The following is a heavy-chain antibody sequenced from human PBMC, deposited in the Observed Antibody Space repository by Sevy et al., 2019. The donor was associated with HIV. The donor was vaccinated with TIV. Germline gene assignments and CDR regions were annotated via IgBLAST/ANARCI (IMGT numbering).Heavy chain of an antibody. Sequence: RGYLRLSCAASGFTFSANWMNWVRQAPGKGLEWVANIKGDGSDKHYVDSVEGRFTISRDNAKNLLYLQMNSLRVEDTALYYCAHETFGRFESWGQGTLVIVSS. J-gene: IGHJ4*02. CDR3: AHETFGRFES. D-gene: IGHD3-16*01. CDR1: GFTFSANW. CDR2: IKGDGSDK. V-gene: IGHV3-7*01.